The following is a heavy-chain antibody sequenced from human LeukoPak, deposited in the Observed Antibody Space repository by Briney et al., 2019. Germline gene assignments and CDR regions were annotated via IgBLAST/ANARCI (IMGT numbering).Heavy chain of an antibody. J-gene: IGHJ3*02. D-gene: IGHD3-10*01. CDR2: ISGNGGST. Sequence: PGGSLRLSCSASGFTFSRYAMHWVRQAPGKGLESVSGISGNGGSTYYADSVKGRFTISRDNSKSTLYLQMSSLRAEDTAVYYCAWELPRTDAFDIWGQGTLVTVS. CDR3: AWELPRTDAFDI. V-gene: IGHV3-64D*06. CDR1: GFTFSRYA.